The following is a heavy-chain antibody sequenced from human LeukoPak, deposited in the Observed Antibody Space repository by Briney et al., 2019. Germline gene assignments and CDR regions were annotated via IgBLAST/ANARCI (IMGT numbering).Heavy chain of an antibody. CDR3: AKDDGSGCSFDF. D-gene: IGHD6-19*01. V-gene: IGHV3-23*01. J-gene: IGHJ4*02. CDR2: IGGSGGSA. Sequence: GGTLRLSCAASGFTFSIYAMSWGRQAPGKGLEWVLAIGGSGGSAYYADSVKGRFTISRDNSKNTLYLQMNRLRAEDTAVYYCAKDDGSGCSFDFWCRGTVVIVSS. CDR1: GFTFSIYA.